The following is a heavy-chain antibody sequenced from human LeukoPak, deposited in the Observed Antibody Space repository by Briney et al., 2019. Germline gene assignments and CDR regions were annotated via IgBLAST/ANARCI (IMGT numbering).Heavy chain of an antibody. CDR3: ARDTSSSWSGDLDY. J-gene: IGHJ4*02. Sequence: PSQTLSLTCTVSGGSISSGDYYWSWIRQPPGKGLEWIGYIYYSGSTYYNPSLKSRVTISLDTSKNQFSLKLSSVTAADTAVYYCARDTSSSWSGDLDYWGQGTLVTVSS. V-gene: IGHV4-30-4*01. D-gene: IGHD6-13*01. CDR2: IYYSGST. CDR1: GGSISSGDYY.